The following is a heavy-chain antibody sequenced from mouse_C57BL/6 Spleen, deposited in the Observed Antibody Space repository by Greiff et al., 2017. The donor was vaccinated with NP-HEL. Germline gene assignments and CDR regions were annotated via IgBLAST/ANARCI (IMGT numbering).Heavy chain of an antibody. Sequence: VQLQQSGPELVKPGASVKMSCKASGYTFTDYNMHWVKQSHGKSLEWIGYINPNNGGTSYNKKFKGKATLTVNKSSSTAYMELRSLTSEDSAVYYWAREGNYGWFAYWGQGTLVTVSA. CDR3: AREGNYGWFAY. V-gene: IGHV1-22*01. CDR2: INPNNGGT. J-gene: IGHJ3*01. D-gene: IGHD2-1*01. CDR1: GYTFTDYN.